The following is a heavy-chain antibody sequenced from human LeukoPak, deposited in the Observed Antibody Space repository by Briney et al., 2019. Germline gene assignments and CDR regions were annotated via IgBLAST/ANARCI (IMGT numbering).Heavy chain of an antibody. V-gene: IGHV1-18*01. CDR3: ATGRDYDFWSGPTDY. CDR1: GYTFTSYG. D-gene: IGHD3-3*01. J-gene: IGHJ4*02. Sequence: ASVKVSCKASGYTFTSYGISWVRQAPGQGLEWMGWISAYNGNTNYAQKLQGRVTMTTDTSTSTAYMELRSLRSDDTAVYYCATGRDYDFWSGPTDYWGQGTLVTVSS. CDR2: ISAYNGNT.